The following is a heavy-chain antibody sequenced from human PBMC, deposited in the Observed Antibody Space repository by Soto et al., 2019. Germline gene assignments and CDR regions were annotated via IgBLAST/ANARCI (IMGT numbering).Heavy chain of an antibody. V-gene: IGHV3-7*01. CDR3: VKATEQRPLGF. J-gene: IGHJ4*01. Sequence: GKGLEWVANIRPDGGQIYYAASVKGPFTISRDNVKNSLYLQMDSLRAEDMAVYYSVKATEQRPLGFWGHGSLLTVSS. D-gene: IGHD6-25*01. CDR2: IRPDGGQI.